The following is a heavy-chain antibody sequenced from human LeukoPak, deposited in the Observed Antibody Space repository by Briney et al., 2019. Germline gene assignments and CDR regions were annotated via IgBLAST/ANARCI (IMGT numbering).Heavy chain of an antibody. J-gene: IGHJ3*02. CDR3: TRSSSVTMVRDADKFDI. CDR1: GYTFTTYY. D-gene: IGHD3-10*01. V-gene: IGHV1-46*01. Sequence: GTSVKISCKASGYTFTTYYIHWVRQAPGQGLEWMGIIDPSGERASYARKFRGRVTMTRDAFTSTVYVELNSLRSEDTAMYYCTRSSSVTMVRDADKFDIWGQGTKVTVSS. CDR2: IDPSGERA.